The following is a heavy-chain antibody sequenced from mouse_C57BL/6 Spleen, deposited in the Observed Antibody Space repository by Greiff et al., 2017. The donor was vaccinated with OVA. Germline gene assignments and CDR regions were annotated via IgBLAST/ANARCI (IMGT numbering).Heavy chain of an antibody. V-gene: IGHV5-17*01. CDR1: GFTFSDYG. D-gene: IGHD1-1*02. CDR3: APGNCDY. Sequence: DVMLVESGGGLVKPGGSLKLSCAASGFTFSDYGMHWVRQAPEKGLEWVAYISSGSSTIYYADTVKGRFTISRDNAKNTLFLQMTSLRSEDTAMYYCAPGNCDYWGQGTTLTVSS. J-gene: IGHJ2*01. CDR2: ISSGSSTI.